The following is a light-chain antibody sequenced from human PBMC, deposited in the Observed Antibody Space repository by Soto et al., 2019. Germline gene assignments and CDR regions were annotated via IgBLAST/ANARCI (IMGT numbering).Light chain of an antibody. CDR2: GAS. J-gene: IGKJ5*01. CDR1: QSVRSNF. CDR3: QQYGSSPIT. Sequence: EIVLTQSPGTLSLSPGERATLSFSSSQSVRSNFLAWYQQKPGQAPRLLMYGASSRATGIPERLSGSGSGTDLTITISRMETEDFAVYYCQQYGSSPITFGQGTRLEIK. V-gene: IGKV3-20*01.